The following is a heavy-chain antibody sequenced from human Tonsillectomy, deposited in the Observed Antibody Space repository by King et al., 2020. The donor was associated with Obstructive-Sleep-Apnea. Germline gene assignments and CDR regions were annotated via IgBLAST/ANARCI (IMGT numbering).Heavy chain of an antibody. Sequence: VQLVESGGGLVKPGGSLRLSCAASGFTFSDYYMSWIRQAPGKGLEWVSYISSSCSIIYYADSVKVRFTISRYNAKNSLYLQMNSLRAEVTAVYYCAGEGTGMVSYYYYYYGMDVWGQGTTVTVSS. CDR2: ISSSCSII. V-gene: IGHV3-11*01. CDR3: AGEGTGMVSYYYYYYGMDV. J-gene: IGHJ6*02. D-gene: IGHD5-18*01. CDR1: GFTFSDYY.